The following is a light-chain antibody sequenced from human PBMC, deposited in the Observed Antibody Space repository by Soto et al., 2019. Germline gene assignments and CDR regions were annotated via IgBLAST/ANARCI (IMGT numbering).Light chain of an antibody. CDR3: QSYDSSSLV. V-gene: IGLV6-57*03. CDR1: SGSIASNY. CDR2: EDN. J-gene: IGLJ3*02. Sequence: NFMLTQPHSVSESPGKTVTISCTRSSGSIASNYVQWYQQRPGSAPTTVIYEDNQRPSGVPDRFSGSIDSSSNSASLTVSGLKTEEEDDYYCQSYDSSSLVFGGGTKLTVL.